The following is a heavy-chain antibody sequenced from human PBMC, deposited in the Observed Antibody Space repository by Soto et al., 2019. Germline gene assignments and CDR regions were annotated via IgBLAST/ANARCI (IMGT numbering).Heavy chain of an antibody. CDR1: GGSISSSSYY. J-gene: IGHJ4*02. CDR2: IYYSGST. Sequence: QLQLQESGPGLVKPSETLSLTCTVSGGSISSSSYYWGWIRQPPGKGLEWIGSIYYSGSTYYNPSLQSRVTISVDTSKNQFSLKLSSVTAADTAVYYCARLWFGELLFDYWGQGTLVTVSS. D-gene: IGHD3-10*01. CDR3: ARLWFGELLFDY. V-gene: IGHV4-39*01.